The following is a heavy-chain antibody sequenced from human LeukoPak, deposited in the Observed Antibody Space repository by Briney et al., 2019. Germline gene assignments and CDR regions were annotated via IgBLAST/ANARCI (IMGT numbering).Heavy chain of an antibody. J-gene: IGHJ4*02. V-gene: IGHV1-69-2*01. CDR2: VDPEDGET. D-gene: IGHD2-21*01. CDR3: AKGLWSAEGY. CDR1: GYTFTDYY. Sequence: ASVKISCKASGYTFTDYYMHWVQQAPGKGLEWMGRVDPEDGETIYAEKFQGRDTITADTSTDTAYMELSSLRSEDTAVYYCAKGLWSAEGYWGQGTLVTVSS.